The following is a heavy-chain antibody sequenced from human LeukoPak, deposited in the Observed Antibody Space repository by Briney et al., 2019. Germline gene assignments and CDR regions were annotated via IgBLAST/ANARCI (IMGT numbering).Heavy chain of an antibody. CDR3: ARVYDSSGYSFDY. CDR1: GFTFSSYE. J-gene: IGHJ4*02. V-gene: IGHV3-48*03. D-gene: IGHD3-22*01. CDR2: ISSSGSTI. Sequence: GGSLRLSXAASGFTFSSYEMNWVGQTPGKGLEWVSYISSSGSTIYYADSVKGRFTISRDNAKNSLYLQMNSLRAEDTAVYYCARVYDSSGYSFDYWGQGTLVTVSS.